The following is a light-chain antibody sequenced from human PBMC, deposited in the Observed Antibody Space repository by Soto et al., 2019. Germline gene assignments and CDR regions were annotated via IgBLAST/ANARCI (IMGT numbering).Light chain of an antibody. J-gene: IGLJ2*01. Sequence: QSVLTQSPSASASLGASVKLTCTLSSGHSSYAIAWHQQQPEKGPRYLMKLNSDGSHSKGDGIPDRFSGSTSGAERYLTISSLQSEDEAVYYCQTWGTGQVVLGGGTKLTVL. CDR3: QTWGTGQVV. V-gene: IGLV4-69*01. CDR1: SGHSSYA. CDR2: LNSDGSH.